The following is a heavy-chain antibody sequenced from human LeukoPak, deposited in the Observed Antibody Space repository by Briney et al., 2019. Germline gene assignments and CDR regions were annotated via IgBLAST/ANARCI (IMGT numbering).Heavy chain of an antibody. CDR2: VSNSDTTI. J-gene: IGHJ4*02. V-gene: IGHV3-48*04. Sequence: QSGGSLRLSCAASGFTFSSYSMNWVRQAPGKGLEWVSFVSNSDTTIYYADSVRGRFTISRDNAKNSLYLRMNSLRAEDTAVYYCARGDGYNGFDFWGQGTLVTVSS. CDR1: GFTFSSYS. D-gene: IGHD5-24*01. CDR3: ARGDGYNGFDF.